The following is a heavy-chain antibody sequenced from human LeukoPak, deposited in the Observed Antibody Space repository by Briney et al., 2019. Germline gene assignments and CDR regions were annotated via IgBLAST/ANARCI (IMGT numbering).Heavy chain of an antibody. D-gene: IGHD1-26*01. J-gene: IGHJ3*02. V-gene: IGHV4-61*05. CDR1: GDSISSSSYY. CDR3: VRLSPVGQNAFDI. Sequence: SETLSLTCTVSGDSISSSSYYWGWIRQPPGKGLEWIGYIYYSGSTNYNPSLKSRVTISVDTSKNQFSLKLSSVTAADTAVYYCVRLSPVGQNAFDIWGQGTMVTVSS. CDR2: IYYSGST.